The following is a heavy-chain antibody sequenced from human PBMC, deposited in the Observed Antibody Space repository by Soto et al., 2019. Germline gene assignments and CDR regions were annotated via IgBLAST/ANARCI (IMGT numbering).Heavy chain of an antibody. Sequence: PSETLSLTCTVSGGSISSSSYYWGWIRQPPGKGLEWIGSIYYSGSTYYNPSLKSRVTISVDTSKNQFSLKLSSVTAADTAVYYCARHTALGKSTGVPAENLGGYYYYYYMDVWGKGTTVTVSS. CDR2: IYYSGST. V-gene: IGHV4-39*01. D-gene: IGHD2-2*01. J-gene: IGHJ6*03. CDR1: GGSISSSSYY. CDR3: ARHTALGKSTGVPAENLGGYYYYYYMDV.